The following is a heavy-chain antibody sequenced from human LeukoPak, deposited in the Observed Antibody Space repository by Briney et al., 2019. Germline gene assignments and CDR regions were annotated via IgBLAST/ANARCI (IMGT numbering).Heavy chain of an antibody. CDR1: GYTFTSYY. CDR3: ARRDYARYGMDV. Sequence: ASVKVSCKASGYTFTSYYMHWVRQAPGQGLEWMGIINPSGGSTSYAQKFQGRVTMTRDTSTSTVYMELNSLRSEDTAVYYCARRDYARYGMDVWSQGTTVTVSS. J-gene: IGHJ6*02. V-gene: IGHV1-46*01. D-gene: IGHD4-17*01. CDR2: INPSGGST.